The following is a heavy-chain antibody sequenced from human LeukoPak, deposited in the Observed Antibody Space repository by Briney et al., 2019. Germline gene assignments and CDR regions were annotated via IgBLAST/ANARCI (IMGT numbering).Heavy chain of an antibody. V-gene: IGHV1-69*06. D-gene: IGHD1-26*01. CDR1: GGTFSNYA. CDR2: IIPIFGTA. CDR3: ARVGATYYYYMDV. Sequence: SVKVSCKASGGTFSNYATSWVRQAPGQGLEWMGGIIPIFGTANYAQKFQGRVTITADKSTSTAYMELSSLRSEDTAVYYCARVGATYYYYMDVWGKGTTVTVSS. J-gene: IGHJ6*03.